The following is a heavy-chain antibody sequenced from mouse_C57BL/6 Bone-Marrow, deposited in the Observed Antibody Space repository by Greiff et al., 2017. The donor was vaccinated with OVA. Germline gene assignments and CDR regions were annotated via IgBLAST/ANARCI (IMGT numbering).Heavy chain of an antibody. D-gene: IGHD2-4*01. J-gene: IGHJ4*01. CDR1: GYTFTSYW. Sequence: QVQLQQPGAELVRPGSSVKLSCKASGYTFTSYWMDWVKQRPGQGLEWIGNIYPSDSETHYNQKFKDKATLTVDKSSSTAYMQLSSLTSEDSAVYYCARSLYDYDDAMDDWGQGTSVTVSS. V-gene: IGHV1-61*01. CDR3: ARSLYDYDDAMDD. CDR2: IYPSDSET.